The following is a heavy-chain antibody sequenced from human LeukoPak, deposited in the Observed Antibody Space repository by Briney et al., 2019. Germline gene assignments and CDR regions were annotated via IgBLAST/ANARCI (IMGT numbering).Heavy chain of an antibody. V-gene: IGHV3-15*01. CDR1: GFTFSNAW. CDR3: TTDPYYYDSSGYYYVHAFDI. D-gene: IGHD3-22*01. J-gene: IGHJ3*02. CDR2: IKSKTDGGTT. Sequence: GGSLRLSCAASGFTFSNAWMSWVRQAPGKGLEWVGRIKSKTDGGTTDYAAPVKGRFTISRDDSKNTLYLQMNSLKTEDTAVYYCTTDPYYYDSSGYYYVHAFDIWGQGTMVTVSS.